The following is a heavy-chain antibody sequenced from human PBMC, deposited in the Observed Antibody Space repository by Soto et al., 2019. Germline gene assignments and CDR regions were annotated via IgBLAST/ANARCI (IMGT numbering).Heavy chain of an antibody. CDR2: IYPRDSDI. J-gene: IGHJ4*02. D-gene: IGHD6-19*01. CDR1: GDSFTGFW. Sequence: GESLKISCKVFGDSFTGFWIGWVRQMPGKGLEWVASIYPRDSDIRYNPSFQGQVTISADRSTATAYLQWSSLKASDTAIYYCARQHPLDSRVWYDWGQGTLVTVSS. V-gene: IGHV5-51*01. CDR3: ARQHPLDSRVWYD.